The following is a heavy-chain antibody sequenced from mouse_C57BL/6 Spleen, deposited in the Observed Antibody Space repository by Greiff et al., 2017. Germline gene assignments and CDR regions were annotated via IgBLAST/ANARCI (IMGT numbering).Heavy chain of an antibody. CDR2: FYPGSGSI. CDR1: GYTFTEYT. J-gene: IGHJ4*01. CDR3: ARHEVNYYGSSYGNYAMDY. V-gene: IGHV1-62-2*01. Sequence: QVQLQQSGAELVKPGASVKLSCKASGYTFTEYTIHWVKQRSGQGLEWIGWFYPGSGSIKYNEKFKDKATLTADKSSSTVYMELSRLTSEDSAVYFCARHEVNYYGSSYGNYAMDYWGQGTSVTVSS. D-gene: IGHD1-1*01.